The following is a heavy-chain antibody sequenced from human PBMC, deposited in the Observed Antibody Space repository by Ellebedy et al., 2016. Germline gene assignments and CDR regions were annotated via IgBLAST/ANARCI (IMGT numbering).Heavy chain of an antibody. CDR3: ARGGRTTGTTRSLEY. CDR2: INPSGDST. CDR1: GYTFTSYY. Sequence: ASVKVSXXASGYTFTSYYINWVRQAPGQGLEWMGIINPSGDSTNYAQAFQGRVTMTRDTSTSTVYMELRSLRSDDTAVYYCARGGRTTGTTRSLEYWGQGTLVTVSS. J-gene: IGHJ4*02. V-gene: IGHV1-46*01. D-gene: IGHD1-1*01.